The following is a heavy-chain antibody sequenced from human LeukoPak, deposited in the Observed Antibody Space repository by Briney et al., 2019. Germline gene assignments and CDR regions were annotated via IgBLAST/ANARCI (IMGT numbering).Heavy chain of an antibody. CDR3: ARGRNLGSRPKIDY. CDR2: INHSGST. Sequence: SETLSLTCAVSGYSISSGYYWGWIRQPPGKGLEWIGEINHSGSTNYNPSLKSRVTISVGTSKNQFSLKLSSVTAADTAVYYCARGRNLGSRPKIDYWGQGTLVTVSS. D-gene: IGHD4-11*01. V-gene: IGHV4-38-2*01. J-gene: IGHJ4*02. CDR1: GYSISSGYY.